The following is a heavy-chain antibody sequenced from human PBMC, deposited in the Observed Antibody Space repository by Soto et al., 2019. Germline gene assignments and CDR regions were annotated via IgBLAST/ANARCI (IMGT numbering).Heavy chain of an antibody. D-gene: IGHD3-3*01. CDR2: ISAYNGNT. CDR1: GYTFTSYG. V-gene: IGHV1-18*01. J-gene: IGHJ3*02. CDR3: ARGDITIFGVVTADAFDI. Sequence: ASVKVSCKASGYTFTSYGISWVRQAPGQGLEWMGWISAYNGNTNYAQKLQGRVTMTTDTSTSTAYMELRSLRSDDTAVYYCARGDITIFGVVTADAFDIWGQGTMVTVSS.